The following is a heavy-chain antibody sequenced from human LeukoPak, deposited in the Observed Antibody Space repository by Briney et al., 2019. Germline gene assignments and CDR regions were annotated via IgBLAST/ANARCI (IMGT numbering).Heavy chain of an antibody. CDR1: GYTFTGYY. D-gene: IGHD3-10*01. CDR3: ARSYQWFGEPYGMDV. J-gene: IGHJ6*02. V-gene: IGHV1-2*06. CDR2: INPNSGGT. Sequence: ASVKVSCKASGYTFTGYYMHWVRQDPGQGLEWMGRINPNSGGTNYAQKFQGRVTMTRDTSISTAYMELSRLRSDDTAVYYCARSYQWFGEPYGMDVWGQGTTVTVSS.